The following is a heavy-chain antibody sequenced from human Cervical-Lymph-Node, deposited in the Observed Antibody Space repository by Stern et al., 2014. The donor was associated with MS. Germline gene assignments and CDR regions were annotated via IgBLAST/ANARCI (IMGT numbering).Heavy chain of an antibody. V-gene: IGHV1-69*17. CDR1: GDSFNNYA. Sequence: VQLLQSGTEVKKPGSSVTISCKASGDSFNNYAVNWVRQAPGQGLEWMGGIIPIFGVTTYAQKFRGRVTITADKSLVTASLQLNNLRSDDTAVYFCERDGSYEDYGDYATSVFDHWGQGTLVTVSS. CDR2: IIPIFGVT. J-gene: IGHJ4*02. D-gene: IGHD4-17*01. CDR3: ERDGSYEDYGDYATSVFDH.